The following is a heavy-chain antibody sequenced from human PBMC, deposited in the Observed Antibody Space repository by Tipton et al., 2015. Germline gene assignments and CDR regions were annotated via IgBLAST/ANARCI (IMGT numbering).Heavy chain of an antibody. CDR2: IQYSGST. D-gene: IGHD3-9*01. Sequence: TLSLTCSVSSDSISKYYWSWIRQPPGKELEWIGYIQYSGSTNYNPSLKSRVTISVDTSKTQFSLKMSSVTAADTAVYYCACQDYDSLTRDYQTVDYWGLGTLVTVSS. CDR1: SDSISKYY. V-gene: IGHV4-59*08. J-gene: IGHJ4*02. CDR3: ACQDYDSLTRDYQTVDY.